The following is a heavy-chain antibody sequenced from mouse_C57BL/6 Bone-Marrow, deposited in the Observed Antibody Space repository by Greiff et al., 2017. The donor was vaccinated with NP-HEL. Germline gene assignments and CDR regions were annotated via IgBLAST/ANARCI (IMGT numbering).Heavy chain of an antibody. V-gene: IGHV2-6*02. Sequence: QVQLKESGPGLVQPSQSLSITCTVSGFSLTSYGVHWVRQPPGKGLEWLVVIWSDGSTTYNSALKSRLSISQDNSKSQVFLKMNRLQTDDTTMYFCARQSNEVDQNAMDYWGQGTSVTVSS. CDR1: GFSLTSYG. J-gene: IGHJ4*01. D-gene: IGHD1-3*01. CDR3: ARQSNEVDQNAMDY. CDR2: IWSDGST.